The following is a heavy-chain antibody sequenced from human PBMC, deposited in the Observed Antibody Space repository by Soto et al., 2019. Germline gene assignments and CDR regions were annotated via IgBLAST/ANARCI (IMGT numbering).Heavy chain of an antibody. D-gene: IGHD3-10*01. V-gene: IGHV1-46*01. CDR1: GYTFTSYY. J-gene: IGHJ5*02. CDR3: ATDLWFGEYRNH. Sequence: ASVKVSCKASGYTFTSYYMHWVRQAPGQGLEWMGIINPSGGSTSYAQKFQGRVTMTRDTSTSTVYMELSSLRSEDTAVYYCATDLWFGEYRNHWGQGTLVTVSS. CDR2: INPSGGST.